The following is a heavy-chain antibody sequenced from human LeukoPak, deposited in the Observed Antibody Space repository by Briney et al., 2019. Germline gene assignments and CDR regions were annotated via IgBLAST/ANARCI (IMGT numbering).Heavy chain of an antibody. J-gene: IGHJ5*02. CDR3: ATGVSSSSGYNWFDP. CDR1: GYTFTDYY. CDR2: VDPEDGET. V-gene: IGHV1-69-2*01. Sequence: ASVKVSCKVSGYTFTDYYMHWVQQAPGKGLEWMGLVDPEDGETIYAEKFQGRVTITADTSTDTAYMELSSLRSEDTAVYYCATGVSSSSGYNWFDPWGQGTPVTVSS. D-gene: IGHD6-6*01.